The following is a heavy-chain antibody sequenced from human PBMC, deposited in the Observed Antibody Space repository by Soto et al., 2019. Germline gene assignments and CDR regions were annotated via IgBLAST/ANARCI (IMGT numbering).Heavy chain of an antibody. J-gene: IGHJ4*02. Sequence: PSETLSLTCVVSGTSISSTFWWTWVRQAPGKGLEWIGEIYHSGTTNYNPSLKSRVTISVDTSKNQFSLKLSSVTAADTAVYYCASNSYGYIFYDYWGQGTLVTVSS. CDR3: ASNSYGYIFYDY. CDR1: GTSISSTFW. V-gene: IGHV4-4*02. CDR2: IYHSGTT. D-gene: IGHD5-18*01.